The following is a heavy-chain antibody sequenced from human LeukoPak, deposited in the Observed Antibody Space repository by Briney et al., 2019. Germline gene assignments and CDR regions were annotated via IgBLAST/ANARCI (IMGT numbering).Heavy chain of an antibody. CDR2: IYYSGST. Sequence: SETLSLTCTVSGGSISSYYWGWIRQPPGKGLEWIGYIYYSGSTNYNPSLKSRVTISVDTSKNQFSLKLSSVTAADTAVYYCARSSNYYDSSGYDYWGQGTLVTVSS. D-gene: IGHD3-22*01. CDR1: GGSISSYY. V-gene: IGHV4-59*08. J-gene: IGHJ4*02. CDR3: ARSSNYYDSSGYDY.